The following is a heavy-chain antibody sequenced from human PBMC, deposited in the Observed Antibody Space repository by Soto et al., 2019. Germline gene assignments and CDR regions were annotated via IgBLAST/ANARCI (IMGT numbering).Heavy chain of an antibody. CDR1: GLSITDSEMG. CDR2: IDSSGEK. D-gene: IGHD6-19*01. J-gene: IGHJ5*02. V-gene: IGHV2-26*01. CDR3: ARRHLAVAVSPWFDP. Sequence: QVTLKESGPVLVKPTETLTLRCTVSGLSITDSEMGVSWIRQPPGQPREWLAHIDSSGEKSYRTFLKSRLAISKDTSKSQIVITMTNMDPADTATYYCARRHLAVAVSPWFDPWGQGIPVTVSS.